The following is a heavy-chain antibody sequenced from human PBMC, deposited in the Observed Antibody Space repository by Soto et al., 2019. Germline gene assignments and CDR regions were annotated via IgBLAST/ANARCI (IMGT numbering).Heavy chain of an antibody. CDR3: AKRSSSFTFDY. V-gene: IGHV3-23*01. D-gene: IGHD6-6*01. Sequence: EVQLLESGGGLVQRGESLRLSCAASGFTFSSYAMSWVRQAPGKGLEWVSVISGSDDSTYYADSVKGRFTISRDNSKNTLYLQMNSLRAEDMAVYYCAKRSSSFTFDYWGQGTLVTVSS. CDR2: ISGSDDST. J-gene: IGHJ4*02. CDR1: GFTFSSYA.